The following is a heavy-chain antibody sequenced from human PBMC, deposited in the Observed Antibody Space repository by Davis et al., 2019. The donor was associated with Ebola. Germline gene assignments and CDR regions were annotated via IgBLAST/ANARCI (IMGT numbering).Heavy chain of an antibody. J-gene: IGHJ4*02. CDR2: IYHSGST. D-gene: IGHD3-3*01. CDR3: ARGFLGVTTDYFDY. CDR1: GYSISGGYY. Sequence: PSETLSLTCAVSGYSISGGYYWGWIRQPPGKGLEWIGSIYHSGSTYYNPSLKSRVTISVDTSKNQFSLKLSSVTAADTAVYYCARGFLGVTTDYFDYWGQGTLVTVSS. V-gene: IGHV4-38-2*01.